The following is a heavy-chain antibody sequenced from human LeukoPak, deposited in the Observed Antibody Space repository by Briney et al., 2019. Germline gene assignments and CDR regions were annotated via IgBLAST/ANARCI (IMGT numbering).Heavy chain of an antibody. CDR1: GGSISSGNNY. CDR3: ASRLWFGEIDMDV. J-gene: IGHJ6*03. Sequence: SETLSLTCTVSGGSISSGNNYWGWIRQPPGQGLEWIGSVYYSGSTYYNPSLKSRVTISVDTSKNQFSLKLRSVTAADTAVYYCASRLWFGEIDMDVWGKGTTVTISS. V-gene: IGHV4-39*01. CDR2: VYYSGST. D-gene: IGHD3-10*01.